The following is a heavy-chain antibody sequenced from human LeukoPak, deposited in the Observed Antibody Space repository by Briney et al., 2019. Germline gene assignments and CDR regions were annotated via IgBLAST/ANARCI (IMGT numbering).Heavy chain of an antibody. Sequence: PSETLFLTCTVSGGSISSSSYYWGWIRQPPGKGLEWIGSIYHSGSTYYNPSLKSRVTIAVETSKNQFSLKLSSVTAADKAVYYCARSCRILDVVATIRARLGGNGFDIWGQGTMVTVSS. D-gene: IGHD5-12*01. CDR1: GGSISSSSYY. V-gene: IGHV4-39*07. CDR2: IYHSGST. J-gene: IGHJ3*02. CDR3: ARSCRILDVVATIRARLGGNGFDI.